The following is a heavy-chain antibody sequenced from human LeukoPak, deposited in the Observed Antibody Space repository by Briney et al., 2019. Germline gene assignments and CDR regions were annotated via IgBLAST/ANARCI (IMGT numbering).Heavy chain of an antibody. CDR1: GFTFISHS. J-gene: IGHJ2*01. Sequence: GGSLRLSCAASGFTFISHSFNWIRQAPGKGLVWVSSISSSGNHRFYADSVKGRFTISRDSAENSLYLQMDSLSVEDTAVYYCARFFDACTDGTCYHWYFDLWGRGTLVTVSP. CDR3: ARFFDACTDGTCYHWYFDL. CDR2: ISSSGNHR. D-gene: IGHD2-15*01. V-gene: IGHV3-21*01.